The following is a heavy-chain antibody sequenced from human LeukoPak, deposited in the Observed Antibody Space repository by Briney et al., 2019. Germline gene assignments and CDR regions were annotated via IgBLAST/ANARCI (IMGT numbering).Heavy chain of an antibody. CDR2: IYYSGGT. CDR1: GGSISHYY. CDR3: ARHGYSSGWFDY. D-gene: IGHD6-19*01. V-gene: IGHV4-59*08. J-gene: IGHJ4*02. Sequence: SETLSLTCTVSGGSISHYYWSWIRQPPGKGLEWIGYIYYSGGTNYNSSLKSRVTISVDTSKNQFSLKLSSVTAADTAVYYCARHGYSSGWFDYWGQGTLVTVSS.